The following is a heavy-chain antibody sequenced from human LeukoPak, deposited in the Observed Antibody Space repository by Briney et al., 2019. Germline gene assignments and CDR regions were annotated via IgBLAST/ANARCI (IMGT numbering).Heavy chain of an antibody. J-gene: IGHJ6*04. Sequence: PGGSLTLSCAASGFTFSSYAMSWVRQAPGKGLEWVAAISGSGGSTYYADSVKGRFTISRDNSKNTLYLQMNSLRAEDTAVYYCAKGDCSSTSCYSEYYYYGMDVWGKGTTVTVPS. V-gene: IGHV3-23*01. D-gene: IGHD2-2*02. CDR3: AKGDCSSTSCYSEYYYYGMDV. CDR1: GFTFSSYA. CDR2: ISGSGGST.